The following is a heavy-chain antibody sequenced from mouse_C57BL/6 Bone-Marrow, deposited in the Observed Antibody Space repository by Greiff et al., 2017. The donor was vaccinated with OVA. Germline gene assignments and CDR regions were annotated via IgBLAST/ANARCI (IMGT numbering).Heavy chain of an antibody. CDR3: ARRRWYFDV. CDR1: GYTFTSYW. J-gene: IGHJ1*03. CDR2: IDPSDSYT. V-gene: IGHV1-59*01. Sequence: QVQLKQPGAELVRPGTSVMLSCKASGYTFTSYWMHWVKQRPGQGLEWSGVIDPSDSYTNYNQKFKGKATLTVDTSSSTAYMQLSSLTSEDSAVYYCARRRWYFDVWGTGTTVTVSS.